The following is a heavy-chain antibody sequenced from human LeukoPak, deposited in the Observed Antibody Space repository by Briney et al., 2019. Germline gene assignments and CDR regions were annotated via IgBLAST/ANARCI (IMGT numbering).Heavy chain of an antibody. D-gene: IGHD2-2*01. Sequence: SETLSLTCADYGGSFSGYYWSWIRQPPGKGLEWIGEVNHSGSTNYNPSLKSRVTISVDTSKNQFSLKLSSVTAADTAVYYCARVMGSTRTEYYYYGMDVWGQGTTVTVSS. V-gene: IGHV4-34*01. CDR2: VNHSGST. CDR3: ARVMGSTRTEYYYYGMDV. CDR1: GGSFSGYY. J-gene: IGHJ6*02.